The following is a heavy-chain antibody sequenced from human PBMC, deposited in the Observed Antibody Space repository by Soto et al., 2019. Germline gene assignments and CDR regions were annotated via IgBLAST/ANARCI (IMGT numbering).Heavy chain of an antibody. CDR3: ARGDRGAFDL. D-gene: IGHD1-26*01. CDR2: IYSDGTST. Sequence: EVQLVESGGGLVQPGESLRLSCAASGFTFDYYWMHWVRQAPGKGLVWVSRIYSDGTSTTYADSVKGRFTISRDNAKNTVSLQMNSLRADDTAVYYCARGDRGAFDLWGQGIVVTVSS. CDR1: GFTFDYYW. J-gene: IGHJ3*01. V-gene: IGHV3-74*01.